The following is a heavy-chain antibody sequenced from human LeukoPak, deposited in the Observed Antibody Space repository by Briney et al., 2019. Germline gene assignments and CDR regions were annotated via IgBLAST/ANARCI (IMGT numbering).Heavy chain of an antibody. J-gene: IGHJ6*02. V-gene: IGHV3-13*01. D-gene: IGHD2-15*01. Sequence: HAGGSLRLSCAASGFTFSSYDMHWVRQVTGKGLEWVSAIGTAGDTYYPGSVKGRFTISRENAKNSLYLQMNSLRAGDTAVYYCARGYCSGGSCYYYYYGMDVWGQGTTVTVSS. CDR3: ARGYCSGGSCYYYYYGMDV. CDR2: IGTAGDT. CDR1: GFTFSSYD.